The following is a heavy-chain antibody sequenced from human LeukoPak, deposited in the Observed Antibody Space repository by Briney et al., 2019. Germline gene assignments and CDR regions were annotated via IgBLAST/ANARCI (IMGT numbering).Heavy chain of an antibody. CDR3: ASLYYYDSSGFDY. J-gene: IGHJ4*02. Sequence: SETLSLTCAVYGGSFSGYYWSWIRQPPGKGLEGIGEINHSGSTNYNPSLKSRVTISVDTSKNQFSLKLSSVTAADTAVYYCASLYYYDSSGFDYWGQGTLVTVSS. V-gene: IGHV4-34*01. CDR2: INHSGST. CDR1: GGSFSGYY. D-gene: IGHD3-22*01.